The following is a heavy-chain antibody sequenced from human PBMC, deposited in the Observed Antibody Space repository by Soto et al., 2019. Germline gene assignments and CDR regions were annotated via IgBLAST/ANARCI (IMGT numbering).Heavy chain of an antibody. CDR2: ISYGGGTT. CDR3: AESPFPYDDSTGCHFDS. J-gene: IGHJ4*02. V-gene: IGHV3-23*01. D-gene: IGHD3-22*01. Sequence: PGGSLRLSCAASEFTFSNYAMSWVRQAPGKGLEWVSAISYGGGTTYYADSVKGRFTISRDNSKNTLYLQMNSLRAEDTAVYYCAESPFPYDDSTGCHFDSWGQGTLVTVSS. CDR1: EFTFSNYA.